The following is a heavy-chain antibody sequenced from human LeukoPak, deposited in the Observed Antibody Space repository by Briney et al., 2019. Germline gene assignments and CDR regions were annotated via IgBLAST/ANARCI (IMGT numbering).Heavy chain of an antibody. D-gene: IGHD2-15*01. V-gene: IGHV3-30*03. CDR2: ISYDGSNK. CDR3: ARDCSGGSCLAGYYYYGMDV. J-gene: IGHJ6*02. Sequence: PGRFLRLSCAASGFTFSSYGMHWVRQAPGKGPEWVAVISYDGSNKYYADSVKGRFTISRDNSKNTLYLQMNSLRAEDTAVYYCARDCSGGSCLAGYYYYGMDVWGQGTTVTVSS. CDR1: GFTFSSYG.